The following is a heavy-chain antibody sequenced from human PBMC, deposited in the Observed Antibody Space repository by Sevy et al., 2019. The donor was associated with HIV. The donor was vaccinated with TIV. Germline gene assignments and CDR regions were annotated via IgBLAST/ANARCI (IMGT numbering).Heavy chain of an antibody. V-gene: IGHV3-23*01. Sequence: GGSLRLSCAASGFTFARYAMNWVRQAPGKGLEWVSAISGSGGATYYAESVEGRFTISRDNSRETLYVQMNSLRVEDTAVYYCAKGDRTFYGMDVWGQGTTVTVS. J-gene: IGHJ6*02. CDR3: AKGDRTFYGMDV. CDR1: GFTFARYA. D-gene: IGHD3-16*01. CDR2: ISGSGGAT.